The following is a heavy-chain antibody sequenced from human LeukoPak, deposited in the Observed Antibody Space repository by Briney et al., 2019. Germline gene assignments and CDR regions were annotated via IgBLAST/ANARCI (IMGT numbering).Heavy chain of an antibody. J-gene: IGHJ4*02. CDR2: INRGATHI. CDR1: GFTFSSYS. V-gene: IGHV3-21*01. CDR3: VRLRRNSDSSGYYYYYDY. D-gene: IGHD3-22*01. Sequence: PGGSLRLSCAASGFTFSSYSMNWVRQAPGKGLEWVSSINRGATHIYYADSLRGRFIISRDDAKNSLYLQMNSLRAEDTAVYYCVRLRRNSDSSGYYYYYDYWGQGTLVTVSS.